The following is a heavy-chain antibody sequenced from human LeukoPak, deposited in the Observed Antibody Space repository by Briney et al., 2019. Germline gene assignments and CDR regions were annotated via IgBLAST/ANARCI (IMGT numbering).Heavy chain of an antibody. CDR1: GYNFANYW. D-gene: IGHD2-15*01. Sequence: RHGESLKISCKGSGYNFANYWIAWVRPMPGKGLEWMGIIYSGDSDTRYSPSFQGQVTISADKSISTAYLQWSSLKASDTAMYYCARPLYSRTAYYHYGVDVWGQGTTVTVSS. J-gene: IGHJ6*02. V-gene: IGHV5-51*01. CDR2: IYSGDSDT. CDR3: ARPLYSRTAYYHYGVDV.